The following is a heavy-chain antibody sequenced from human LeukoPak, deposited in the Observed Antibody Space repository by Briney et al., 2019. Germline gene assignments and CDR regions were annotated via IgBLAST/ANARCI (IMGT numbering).Heavy chain of an antibody. Sequence: GGSLRLSCAASGFTFSSYGMHWVRQAPGKGLEWVAVISYDGSNKYYADSVKGRFTISRDNFKNTLYLQMNSLRAEDTAVYYCAKDLAYSSGWYQDYWGQGTLVTVSS. J-gene: IGHJ4*02. CDR2: ISYDGSNK. D-gene: IGHD6-19*01. CDR3: AKDLAYSSGWYQDY. V-gene: IGHV3-30*18. CDR1: GFTFSSYG.